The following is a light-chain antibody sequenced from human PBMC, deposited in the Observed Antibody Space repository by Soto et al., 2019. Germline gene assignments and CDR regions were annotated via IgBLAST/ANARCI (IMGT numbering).Light chain of an antibody. CDR1: SSDVGGYNS. CDR3: SSYTSSSLYV. J-gene: IGLJ1*01. V-gene: IGLV2-14*01. CDR2: DVS. Sequence: QSALTQPASVSGSPGQSITISCTGTSSDVGGYNSVSWYQQHPGKAPKLMIYDVSNRPSGVSNRFSGFKSGNTASLTISGLQDDDEADYYCSSYTSSSLYVFGTGTKLTVL.